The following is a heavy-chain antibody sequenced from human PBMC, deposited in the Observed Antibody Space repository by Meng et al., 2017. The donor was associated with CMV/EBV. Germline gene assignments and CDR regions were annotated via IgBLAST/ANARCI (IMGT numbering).Heavy chain of an antibody. Sequence: SSSGGYYWSWIRQHPGKGLEWIGYIYYSGSTYYNPSLKSRVTISVDTSKNQFSLKLSSVTAADTAVYYCARAPYDSSGYLVALGDYWGQGTLVTVSS. CDR3: ARAPYDSSGYLVALGDY. CDR2: IYYSGST. V-gene: IGHV4-31*02. CDR1: SSSGGYY. J-gene: IGHJ4*02. D-gene: IGHD3-22*01.